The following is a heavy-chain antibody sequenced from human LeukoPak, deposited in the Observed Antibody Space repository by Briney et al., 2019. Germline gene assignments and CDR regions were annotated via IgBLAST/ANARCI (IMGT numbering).Heavy chain of an antibody. V-gene: IGHV4-34*01. CDR1: GGSFSGYY. Sequence: SETLSLTCAVYGGSFSGYYWSWIRQPPGKGLEWIGEINHSGSINYNPSLKSRVTISVDTSKNQFSLKLSSVTAADTAVYYCARARFLYYDSSGYQGSADYWGQGTLVTVSS. CDR2: INHSGSI. CDR3: ARARFLYYDSSGYQGSADY. J-gene: IGHJ4*02. D-gene: IGHD3-22*01.